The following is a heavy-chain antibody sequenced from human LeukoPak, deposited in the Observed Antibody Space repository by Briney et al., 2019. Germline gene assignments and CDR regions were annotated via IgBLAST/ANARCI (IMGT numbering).Heavy chain of an antibody. CDR2: IYTSGST. J-gene: IGHJ4*02. D-gene: IGHD3-16*01. CDR3: ARAGRITFGGGWEDYFDY. Sequence: SETLSLTCTVSGGSISSYYWSWIRQPAGKGLEWIGRIYTSGSTNYNPSLESRVTMSVDTSKNQFSLKLSSVTAADTAVYYCARAGRITFGGGWEDYFDYWGQGTLVTVSS. V-gene: IGHV4-4*07. CDR1: GGSISSYY.